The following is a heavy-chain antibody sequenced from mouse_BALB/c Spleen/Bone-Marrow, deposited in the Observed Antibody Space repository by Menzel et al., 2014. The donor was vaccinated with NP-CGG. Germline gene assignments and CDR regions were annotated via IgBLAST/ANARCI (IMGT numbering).Heavy chain of an antibody. CDR2: INPSSGYT. V-gene: IGHV1-4*01. D-gene: IGHD2-1*01. J-gene: IGHJ3*01. CDR3: ARGGNYVWFAY. Sequence: QVQLQQPGAELAGPGASVKMSCKASGYTFTRYTMHWVKQRPGQGLEWIGYINPSSGYTNYNQKFKDKATLTADKSSSTAYMQLSSLTSEDSAVHYCARGGNYVWFAYWGQGSLVTVSA. CDR1: GYTFTRYT.